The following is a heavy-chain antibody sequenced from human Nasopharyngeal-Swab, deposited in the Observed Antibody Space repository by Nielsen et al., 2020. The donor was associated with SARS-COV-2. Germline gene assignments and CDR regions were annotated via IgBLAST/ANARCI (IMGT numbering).Heavy chain of an antibody. Sequence: GESLKISCAASGFTFSSYWMSWVRQAPGKGLEWVANIKQDGSEKYYVDSVKGRFTISRDNAKNSLYLQMNSLRAEDTAVYYCARLGSRSWYLDNWGQGTLVTVSS. CDR1: GFTFSSYW. V-gene: IGHV3-7*04. CDR3: ARLGSRSWYLDN. J-gene: IGHJ4*02. D-gene: IGHD3-10*01. CDR2: IKQDGSEK.